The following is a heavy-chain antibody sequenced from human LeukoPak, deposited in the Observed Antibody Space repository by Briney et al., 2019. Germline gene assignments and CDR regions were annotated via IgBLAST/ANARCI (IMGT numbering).Heavy chain of an antibody. D-gene: IGHD6-13*01. J-gene: IGHJ4*02. Sequence: ASVKVSCKASGYTFTSYYMHWVRQAPRQGREWIGIINPSGGSTSYAQKFQGRVTLTRDTSTSTVYIELSSLRTAHTAVYFCARDVDSSSWFDYWGQGTLVTVS. CDR3: ARDVDSSSWFDY. CDR1: GYTFTSYY. V-gene: IGHV1-46*03. CDR2: INPSGGST.